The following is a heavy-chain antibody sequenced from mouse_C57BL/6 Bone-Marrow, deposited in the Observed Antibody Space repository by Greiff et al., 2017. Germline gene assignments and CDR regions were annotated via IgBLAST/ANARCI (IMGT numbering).Heavy chain of an antibody. CDR3: ARRGKPMVTTS. CDR1: EYEFPSHD. J-gene: IGHJ2*01. CDR2: INSDGGST. V-gene: IGHV5-2*01. D-gene: IGHD2-1*01. Sequence: EVQRVESGGGLVQPGESLKLSCESNEYEFPSHDMSWVRKTPEKRLELVAAINSDGGSTYYPDTMARRFIISRDNTKKTLYLQMSRLRSEDTALDYCARRGKPMVTTSWGQGTTLTVSS.